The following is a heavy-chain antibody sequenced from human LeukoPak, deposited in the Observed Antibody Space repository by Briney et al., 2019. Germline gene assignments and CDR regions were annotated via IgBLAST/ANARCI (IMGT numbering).Heavy chain of an antibody. CDR3: AKVVGDFNF. D-gene: IGHD4-17*01. J-gene: IGHJ4*02. CDR1: GFTFSSYA. CDR2: IKSSDNSA. Sequence: GGSLRLSCAASGFTFSSYAMSWVRQAPGKGLEWVAAIKSSDNSAYYTDSVKGRFTISRDNSKNTLFLQMNSLRAEDTAVYYCAKVVGDFNFWGQGTLVTVSS. V-gene: IGHV3-23*01.